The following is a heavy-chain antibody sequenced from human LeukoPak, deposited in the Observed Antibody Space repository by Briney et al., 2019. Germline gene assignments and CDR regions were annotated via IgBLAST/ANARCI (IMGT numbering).Heavy chain of an antibody. D-gene: IGHD6-19*01. Sequence: PGGSLRLSCAASGFTFSSYGMHWVRQAPGKGLEWVAVIWSGGGNEYYADSVKGRFTISRDNSKNTLYLQMNSLRAEDTAVYYCARDRAGSSGWYARFLFDYWGQGTLVTVSS. J-gene: IGHJ4*02. CDR3: ARDRAGSSGWYARFLFDY. CDR2: IWSGGGNE. V-gene: IGHV3-33*01. CDR1: GFTFSSYG.